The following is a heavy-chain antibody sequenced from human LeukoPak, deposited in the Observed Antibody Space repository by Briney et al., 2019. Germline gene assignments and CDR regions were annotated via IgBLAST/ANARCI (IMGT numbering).Heavy chain of an antibody. CDR1: GGTFSSYA. D-gene: IGHD3-10*01. V-gene: IGHV1-69*06. J-gene: IGHJ6*03. CDR2: IIPIFGTA. CDR3: ARDSSSYYYYYYYMDV. Sequence: GASVKVSCKASGGTFSSYAISWVRQAPGQGLEWMGGIIPIFGTANYAQKFQGRVTITADKSTSTAYMELSSLRSEDTAVYYCARDSSSYYYYYYYMDVWGKGTTVTVSS.